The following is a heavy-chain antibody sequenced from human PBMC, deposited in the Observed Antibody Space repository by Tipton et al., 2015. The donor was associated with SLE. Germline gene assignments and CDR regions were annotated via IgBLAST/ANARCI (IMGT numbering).Heavy chain of an antibody. D-gene: IGHD1-26*01. CDR1: GVSISYYY. CDR2: SYYSGST. Sequence: TLSLTCTVSGVSISYYYWSWIRQPPGKGLEWIGYSYYSGSTNYNPSLKSRVTISLDTSKNQFSLKLSSVTAADTAVYYCARVSRGCYNWIDPWGQGTPVTVSS. CDR3: ARVSRGCYNWIDP. J-gene: IGHJ5*02. V-gene: IGHV4-59*01.